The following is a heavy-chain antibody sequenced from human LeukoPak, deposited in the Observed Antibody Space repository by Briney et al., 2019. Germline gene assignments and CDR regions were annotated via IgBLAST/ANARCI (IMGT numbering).Heavy chain of an antibody. CDR2: IKQDGSEK. Sequence: GGSLRLSCAASGFTFSSYWMSWVRQAPGKGLEWVANIKQDGSEKYYVDYVKGRFTISRDNAKNSLYLQMNSLRAEDTAVYYCARGDDYVWGSYRFDYWGQGTLVTVSS. CDR1: GFTFSSYW. V-gene: IGHV3-7*01. J-gene: IGHJ4*02. CDR3: ARGDDYVWGSYRFDY. D-gene: IGHD3-16*02.